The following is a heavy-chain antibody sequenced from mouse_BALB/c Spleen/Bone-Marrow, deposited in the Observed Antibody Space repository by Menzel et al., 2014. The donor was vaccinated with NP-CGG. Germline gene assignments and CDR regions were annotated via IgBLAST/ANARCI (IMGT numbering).Heavy chain of an antibody. CDR2: INSNGGST. J-gene: IGHJ4*01. CDR3: ARERDGYFRDAMDY. Sequence: EVMLVESGGGLVQPGGSLKPSCAASGFTFSSYGMSWVRQTPDKRLELVATINSNGGSTYYPDSVKGRFTISRDNAKNTLYLQMSSLKSEDTAMYYCARERDGYFRDAMDYWGQGTSVTVSS. V-gene: IGHV5-6-3*01. D-gene: IGHD2-3*01. CDR1: GFTFSSYG.